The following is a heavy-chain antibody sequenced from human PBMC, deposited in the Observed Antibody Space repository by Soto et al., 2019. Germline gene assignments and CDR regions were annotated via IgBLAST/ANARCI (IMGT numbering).Heavy chain of an antibody. J-gene: IGHJ4*02. D-gene: IGHD3-10*01. CDR2: ISGSGGNT. CDR3: AKNHRSGSGTPDY. Sequence: EVQLLETGGGLVQPGGSLRLSCVASGFTFSSYAMSWVRQAPGKGLEWVSGISGSGGNTYYADSVKGRFTISRDNSKNTLYLQMNSLRAEDTAVYYCAKNHRSGSGTPDYWGRGTLVTVSS. CDR1: GFTFSSYA. V-gene: IGHV3-23*01.